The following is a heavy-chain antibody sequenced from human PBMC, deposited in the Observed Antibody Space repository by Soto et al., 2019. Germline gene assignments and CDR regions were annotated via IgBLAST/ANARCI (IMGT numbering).Heavy chain of an antibody. CDR2: IYPGDSDT. J-gene: IGHJ2*01. Sequence: EVQLVQSGAEVKKPGESLKISCKTSGYSFTTYWIAWVRQMPGKGLEWIGIIYPGDSDTRYSPSFQGQVTISADKSVNTAYLQWSSLKASDTAMYYCARRGAQWVWDFDLWGRGTLVTVSS. V-gene: IGHV5-51*03. CDR1: GYSFTTYW. CDR3: ARRGAQWVWDFDL. D-gene: IGHD1-26*01.